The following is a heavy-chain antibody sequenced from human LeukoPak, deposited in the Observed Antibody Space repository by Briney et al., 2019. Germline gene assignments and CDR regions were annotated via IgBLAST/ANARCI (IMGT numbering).Heavy chain of an antibody. D-gene: IGHD6-13*01. CDR3: ARDNIAAAGTEAFDI. CDR2: ISSSSTYI. CDR1: GFTFSSYS. V-gene: IGHV3-21*01. Sequence: GGSLRLSCAASGFTFSSYSMNWVRQAPDKGLEWVSSISSSSTYIYYADSVKGRFTISRDNAKNSLYLQMNSLRAEDTAVYYCARDNIAAAGTEAFDIWGQGTMVTVSS. J-gene: IGHJ3*02.